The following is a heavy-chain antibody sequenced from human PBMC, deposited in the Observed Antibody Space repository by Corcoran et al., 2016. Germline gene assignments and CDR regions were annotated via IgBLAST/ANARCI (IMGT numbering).Heavy chain of an antibody. CDR1: GGTFSSYA. D-gene: IGHD6-13*01. J-gene: IGHJ1*01. CDR2: IIPIFGTA. Sequence: QVQLVQSGAEVKKPGSSVKVSCKASGGTFSSYAIIWVRHAPGQGLEWMGGIIPIFGTANYAQEFQGRVTITADESTSTAYMELSSLRSEDTAVYYCARDGGYSSSWYWYFQHWGQGTLVTVSS. CDR3: ARDGGYSSSWYWYFQH. V-gene: IGHV1-69*01.